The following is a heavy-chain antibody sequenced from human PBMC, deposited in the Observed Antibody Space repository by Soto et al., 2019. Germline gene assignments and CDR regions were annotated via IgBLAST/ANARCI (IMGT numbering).Heavy chain of an antibody. D-gene: IGHD2-8*01. V-gene: IGHV4-31*03. Sequence: QVQLQESGPGLVKPSQTLSLTCTVSGGSISSGGYYWSWIRQHPGKGLEWIGYIYYSGSTYYNPSLQSRVTISVDTSKNQFSLKLSSVTAADTAVYYSARRYCTNGVCYRDPFSWYFDLWGRGTLVTVSS. J-gene: IGHJ2*01. CDR3: ARRYCTNGVCYRDPFSWYFDL. CDR2: IYYSGST. CDR1: GGSISSGGYY.